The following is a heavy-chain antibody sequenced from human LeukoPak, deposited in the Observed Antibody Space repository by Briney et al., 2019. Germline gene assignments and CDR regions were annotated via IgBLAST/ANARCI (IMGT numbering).Heavy chain of an antibody. J-gene: IGHJ5*02. V-gene: IGHV4-38-2*02. CDR3: ARQDVLMVYAPQATWFDP. CDR2: IYHSGST. D-gene: IGHD2-8*01. Sequence: SETLSLTCTVSGGSISSYYWGWIRQPPGKGLEWIGSIYHSGSTYYNPSLKSRVTISVDTSKNQFSLKLSSVTAADTAVYYCARQDVLMVYAPQATWFDPWGQGTLVTVSS. CDR1: GGSISSYY.